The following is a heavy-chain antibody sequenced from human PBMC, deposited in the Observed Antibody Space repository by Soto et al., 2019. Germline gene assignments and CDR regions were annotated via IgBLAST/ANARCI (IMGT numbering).Heavy chain of an antibody. J-gene: IGHJ4*02. D-gene: IGHD5-18*01. CDR1: GGSINNFH. Sequence: PSETLSLTCSVSGGSINNFHWSWIRQPPGKGLEWIGFVFYSGRTTYNPSLQSRVTISVGTSHNHFSLKPRSVTAADTATYYCARIKSGYSYGSIIDFWGQGKLVTVSS. CDR2: VFYSGRT. V-gene: IGHV4-59*01. CDR3: ARIKSGYSYGSIIDF.